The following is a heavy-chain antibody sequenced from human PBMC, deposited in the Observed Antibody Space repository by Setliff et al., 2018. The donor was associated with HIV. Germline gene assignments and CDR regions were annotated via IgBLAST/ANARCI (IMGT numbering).Heavy chain of an antibody. J-gene: IGHJ3*01. CDR1: DYTFTTYW. D-gene: IGHD2-21*01. CDR2: IYPDDSNI. CDR3: ARRDGRGMNAFQI. V-gene: IGHV5-51*01. Sequence: RGESLKISCKAVDYTFTTYWIGWVRQMPGEGLEWMGIIYPDDSNIRYNPSFQSQVTISADKSITTAYLEIHNLKASDTATYYCARRDGRGMNAFQIWGPGTMVTVSS.